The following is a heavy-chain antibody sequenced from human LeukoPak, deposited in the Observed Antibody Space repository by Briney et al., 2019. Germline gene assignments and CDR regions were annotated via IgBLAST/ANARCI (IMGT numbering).Heavy chain of an antibody. J-gene: IGHJ4*02. CDR3: AKDSYNSGWYFDY. Sequence: GGSLRLSCAASGFTFSSYGMHWVRQAPGKGLEWVAVISYDGSNKYYADSVKGRFTISRDNSKNTLDLQMNSLRTEDTAVYYCAKDSYNSGWYFDYWGQGTLVTVSS. D-gene: IGHD6-19*01. CDR1: GFTFSSYG. CDR2: ISYDGSNK. V-gene: IGHV3-30*18.